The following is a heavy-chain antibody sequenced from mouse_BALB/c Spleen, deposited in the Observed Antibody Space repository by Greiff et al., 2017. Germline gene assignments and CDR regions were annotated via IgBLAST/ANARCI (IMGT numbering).Heavy chain of an antibody. J-gene: IGHJ4*01. Sequence: VKLQESGPGLVAPSQSLSITCTVSGFSLTSYGVHWVRQPPGKGLEWLGVIWAGGSTNYNSALMSRLSISKDNSKSQVFLKMNSLQTDDTAMYYCARGGLRHAMDYWGQGTSVTVSS. CDR2: IWAGGST. D-gene: IGHD2-4*01. V-gene: IGHV2-9*02. CDR3: ARGGLRHAMDY. CDR1: GFSLTSYG.